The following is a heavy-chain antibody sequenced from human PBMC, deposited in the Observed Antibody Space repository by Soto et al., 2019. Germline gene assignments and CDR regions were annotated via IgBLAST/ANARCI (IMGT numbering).Heavy chain of an antibody. D-gene: IGHD6-13*01. CDR2: ITSNGGST. CDR1: GFTFSSYV. V-gene: IGHV3-64D*06. J-gene: IGHJ4*02. Sequence: GSLRLSCSASGFTFSSYVMNWVRQAPGKGLEHVSGITSNGGSTFYADSVKGRFIISRDNSQNTVYLQMSSLTTADTAVYYCLVASAAYWGQGT. CDR3: LVASAAY.